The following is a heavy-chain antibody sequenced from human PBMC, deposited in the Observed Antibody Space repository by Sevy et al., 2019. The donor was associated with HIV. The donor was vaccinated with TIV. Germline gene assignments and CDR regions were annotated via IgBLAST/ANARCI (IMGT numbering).Heavy chain of an antibody. Sequence: SETLSLTCTVSGASISTYVWTWIRQPPGKGLEWVGYFFYTGNPNYNPSLSSRVTISGDMSKNQFSLTLSSVTAADTAVYYCATGAGVSKSDFWGQGTLVTVSS. J-gene: IGHJ4*02. D-gene: IGHD3-10*01. V-gene: IGHV4-59*12. CDR2: FFYTGNP. CDR1: GASISTYV. CDR3: ATGAGVSKSDF.